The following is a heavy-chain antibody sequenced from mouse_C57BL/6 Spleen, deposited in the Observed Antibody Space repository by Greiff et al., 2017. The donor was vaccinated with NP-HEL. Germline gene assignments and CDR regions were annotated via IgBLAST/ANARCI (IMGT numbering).Heavy chain of an antibody. D-gene: IGHD1-1*01. V-gene: IGHV1-9*01. CDR3: VYYGSSYYAMDC. Sequence: QVQLKQPGAELMKPGSSVKLSCKATGYTFTGYWIEWVKQRPGHGLEWIGEILPGSGSTNYNEKFKGKATFTADTSSNTAYMQLSSLTTEDSAIYYCVYYGSSYYAMDCWGQGTSVTVS. J-gene: IGHJ4*01. CDR1: GYTFTGYW. CDR2: ILPGSGST.